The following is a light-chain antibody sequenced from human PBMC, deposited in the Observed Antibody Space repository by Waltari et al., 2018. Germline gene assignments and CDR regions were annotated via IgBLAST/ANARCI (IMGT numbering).Light chain of an antibody. CDR2: DNN. CDR3: ATWDGSLSAVV. J-gene: IGLJ2*01. V-gene: IGLV1-51*01. Sequence: QSVLTQPPSVSAAPGQKVTISCSGSSTNLGNNYVTWYQHLPVTAPKLLIYDNNKRPSGIPDRFSGSKSGTSATLAITGLQTGDEGDYYCATWDGSLSAVVFGGGTKLTVL. CDR1: STNLGNNY.